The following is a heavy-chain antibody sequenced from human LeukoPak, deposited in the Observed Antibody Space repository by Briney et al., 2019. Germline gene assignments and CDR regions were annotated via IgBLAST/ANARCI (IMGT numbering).Heavy chain of an antibody. Sequence: SVKVSCKASGGTFSSYAISWVRQAPGQGLEWMGGIIPIFGTANYAQKFQGRVTITADESTSTAYMELSSLRSEDTAVYYCARLTYYYDSSGYLDAFEIWGQGTMVTVSS. CDR2: IIPIFGTA. CDR3: ARLTYYYDSSGYLDAFEI. CDR1: GGTFSSYA. J-gene: IGHJ3*02. V-gene: IGHV1-69*01. D-gene: IGHD3-22*01.